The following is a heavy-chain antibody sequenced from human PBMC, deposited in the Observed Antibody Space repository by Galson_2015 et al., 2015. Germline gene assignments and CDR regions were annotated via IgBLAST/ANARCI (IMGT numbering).Heavy chain of an antibody. CDR1: GFIFGDYA. Sequence: SLRLSCAASGFIFGDYAMNWVRQAPGKGLEWVGFIRSKAHGGTTEYAASVKGRFSISRDDSKSIAYLQMNSLKTEDTAVYYCTRSNCSGGSCYWYFDLWGRGTLVTVSS. CDR3: TRSNCSGGSCYWYFDL. CDR2: IRSKAHGGTT. D-gene: IGHD2-15*01. V-gene: IGHV3-49*04. J-gene: IGHJ2*01.